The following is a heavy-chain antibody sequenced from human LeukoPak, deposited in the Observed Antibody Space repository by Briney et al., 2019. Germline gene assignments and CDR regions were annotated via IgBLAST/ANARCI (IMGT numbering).Heavy chain of an antibody. CDR2: IYYSGST. Sequence: SETLSLTCTVSGGSISSSSYYWGWIRQPPGKGLEWIGSIYYSGSTYYNPSLKSRGTISVDTSKNQFSLRLSSVTAADTAVYYCARHRAYSSSSPFDYWGQGTLVTVSS. D-gene: IGHD6-6*01. CDR1: GGSISSSSYY. CDR3: ARHRAYSSSSPFDY. J-gene: IGHJ4*02. V-gene: IGHV4-39*01.